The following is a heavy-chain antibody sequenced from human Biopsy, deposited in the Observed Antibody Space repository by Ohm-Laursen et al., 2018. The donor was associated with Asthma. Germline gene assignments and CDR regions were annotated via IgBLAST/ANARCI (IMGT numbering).Heavy chain of an antibody. CDR1: GGYMRSGNYY. J-gene: IGHJ6*02. CDR2: IYCSGTT. CDR3: VRGSSSWHHGPFHYYYGLDV. Sequence: SETLSLTCSPSSGSGGYMRSGNYYWGWIRQPPGKGLEWIGSIYCSGTTYYNPSLESRVTVSADTSKNQFSLKLNSVTAADTAVYYCVRGSSSWHHGPFHYYYGLDVWGQGTTATVSS. D-gene: IGHD6-13*01. V-gene: IGHV4-39*01.